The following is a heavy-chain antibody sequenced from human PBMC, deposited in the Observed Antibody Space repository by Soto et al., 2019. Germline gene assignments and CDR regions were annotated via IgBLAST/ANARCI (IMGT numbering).Heavy chain of an antibody. J-gene: IGHJ4*02. D-gene: IGHD1-1*01. CDR3: AKNRFNDLLIQPFDS. CDR1: GFTFSNYA. Sequence: EVQLLESGGGLVQPGGSLRLSCAASGFTFSNYAMNWVRQAPGKGLEWVSIISGSGGNTYYADSVKGRFTMSRDNSKNTLYLQLDSLRAEDTAVYYCAKNRFNDLLIQPFDSWGQGILVTVSS. V-gene: IGHV3-23*01. CDR2: ISGSGGNT.